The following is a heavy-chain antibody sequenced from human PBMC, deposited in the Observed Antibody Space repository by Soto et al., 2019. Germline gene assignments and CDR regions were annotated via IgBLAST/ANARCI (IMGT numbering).Heavy chain of an antibody. Sequence: ASVKVSCKASGDTFTGYYMHWVRQAPGQGLEWMGWINPNSGGTNYAQKFQGRVTMTRDTSISTAYMELSRLRSDDTAVYYCARDYYDSSGYALRYWGQGTLVTVSS. CDR2: INPNSGGT. CDR1: GDTFTGYY. D-gene: IGHD3-22*01. V-gene: IGHV1-2*02. J-gene: IGHJ4*02. CDR3: ARDYYDSSGYALRY.